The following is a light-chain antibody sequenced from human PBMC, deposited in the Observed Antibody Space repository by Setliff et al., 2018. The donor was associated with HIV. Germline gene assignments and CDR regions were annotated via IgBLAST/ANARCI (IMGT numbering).Light chain of an antibody. CDR2: EVS. J-gene: IGLJ1*01. CDR1: SSDVGGHNY. V-gene: IGLV2-14*01. CDR3: SSYTTSNTVPHV. Sequence: QSVLTQPASVSGSPGQSITSSCTGTSSDVGGHNYVSWYQQHPGKAPNLIIYEVSYRPSGVSNRFSGSKSGNTASLTISGLQAEDEAEYHCSSYTTSNTVPHVFGTGTKVTVL.